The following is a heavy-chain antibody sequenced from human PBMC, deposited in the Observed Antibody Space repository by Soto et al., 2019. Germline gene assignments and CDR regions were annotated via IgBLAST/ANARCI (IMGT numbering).Heavy chain of an antibody. V-gene: IGHV4-59*01. D-gene: IGHD3-22*01. CDR2: LYYGRSA. Sequence: QVQLQESGPGLVKPSETLSLTCAVSGDSISSYYCMWIRQPPGKGLESIGYLYYGRSANYNPSLKSRVTLSVDTSTNQCALSLSSMTAADTAVYYCALRSMAVVPEYWGQGTLVTVSS. CDR1: GDSISSYY. J-gene: IGHJ4*02. CDR3: ALRSMAVVPEY.